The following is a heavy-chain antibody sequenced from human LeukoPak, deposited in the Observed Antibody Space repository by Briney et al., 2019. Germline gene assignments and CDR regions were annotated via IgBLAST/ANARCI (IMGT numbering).Heavy chain of an antibody. CDR1: GFTVSSNY. Sequence: AGGSLRLSCAASGFTVSSNYMSWVRQAPGKGLEWVSVIYSGGSTYYADSVKGRFTISRDNSKNTLYLQMNSLRAEDTAVYYCARELYFREFDYWGQGTLVTVSS. V-gene: IGHV3-66*01. D-gene: IGHD2/OR15-2a*01. J-gene: IGHJ4*02. CDR2: IYSGGST. CDR3: ARELYFREFDY.